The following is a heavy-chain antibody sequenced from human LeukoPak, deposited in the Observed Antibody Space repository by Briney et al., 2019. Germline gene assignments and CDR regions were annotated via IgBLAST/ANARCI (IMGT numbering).Heavy chain of an antibody. CDR1: GFTFSSYG. Sequence: GGSLRLSCAASGFTFSSYGMHWVRQAPGKGLEWVAVISYDGSNKYYADSVKGRFTISRDNSKKTLYLQMNSLRAEDTAVYYCAKEGSIFGVVIRPYYFDYWGQGTLVTVSS. V-gene: IGHV3-30*18. D-gene: IGHD3-3*01. J-gene: IGHJ4*02. CDR3: AKEGSIFGVVIRPYYFDY. CDR2: ISYDGSNK.